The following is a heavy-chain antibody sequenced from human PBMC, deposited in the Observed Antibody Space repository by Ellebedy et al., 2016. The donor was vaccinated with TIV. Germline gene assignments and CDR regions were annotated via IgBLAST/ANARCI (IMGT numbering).Heavy chain of an antibody. CDR2: INAGNGNT. D-gene: IGHD3-3*01. CDR1: GYTFTNYT. J-gene: IGHJ4*02. CDR3: ARGGFWSGDLDS. V-gene: IGHV1-3*01. Sequence: AASVKVSCKASGYTFTNYTIHWVRQAPGQRLEWMGWINAGNGNTEHSQKFQGRVTITRGTSASTAYVALSSLRSEDTAVYYCARGGFWSGDLDSWGQGTLVTVSS.